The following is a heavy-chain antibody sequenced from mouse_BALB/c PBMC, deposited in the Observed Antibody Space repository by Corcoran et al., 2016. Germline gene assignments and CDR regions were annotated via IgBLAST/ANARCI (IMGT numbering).Heavy chain of an antibody. CDR2: IAWDDDK. V-gene: IGHV8-12*01. J-gene: IGHJ2*01. D-gene: IGHD2-1*01. CDR3: ARSYYGNDY. CDR1: GFSLSTSGMG. Sequence: QVTLKESGPGILQPSQTLRLTCSFSGFSLSTSGMGVSWIRQPSGKGLEWLAHIAWDDDKRYNPSLKSRLTISKDTSSNQVFLKITSVDTADTATYYCARSYYGNDYWGQGTTLTVSS.